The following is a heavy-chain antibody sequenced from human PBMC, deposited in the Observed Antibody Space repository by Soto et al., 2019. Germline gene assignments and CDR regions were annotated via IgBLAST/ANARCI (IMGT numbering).Heavy chain of an antibody. J-gene: IGHJ3*01. D-gene: IGHD6-19*01. V-gene: IGHV4-39*01. CDR1: GDSIRNSGYY. CDR3: ARPATVAPPDAFQV. Sequence: QVHLQESGPRLVEPSETLSLTCSVSGDSIRNSGYYWGWVRQPPGKGLEWIGSVYYSGTSYSKPSLKCRLTMSIDTSKNQFSRRLTSVTAADTAIYYCARPATVAPPDAFQVWSQGTLVTVSS. CDR2: VYYSGTS.